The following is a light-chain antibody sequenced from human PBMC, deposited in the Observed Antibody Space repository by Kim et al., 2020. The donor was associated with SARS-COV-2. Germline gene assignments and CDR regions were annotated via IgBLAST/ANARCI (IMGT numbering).Light chain of an antibody. CDR3: CSYTTSSTWV. Sequence: LSQPASVSGSPGQSITISCTGTSSDVGGYNYVSWYQQHPGKAPKLMIYDVSNRPSGVSNRFSGSKSGNTASLTISGLQAEDEADYYCCSYTTSSTWVF. V-gene: IGLV2-14*03. CDR2: DVS. J-gene: IGLJ3*02. CDR1: SSDVGGYNY.